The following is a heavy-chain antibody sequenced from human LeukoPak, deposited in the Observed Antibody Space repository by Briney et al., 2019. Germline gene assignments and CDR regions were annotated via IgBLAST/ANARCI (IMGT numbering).Heavy chain of an antibody. V-gene: IGHV3-30-3*01. CDR1: GFTFSSYA. D-gene: IGHD3-10*01. Sequence: QPGRSLRLSCAASGFTFSSYAMHWVRQAPGKGLEWVAVISYDGSNRYYADSVKGRFTISRDNSKNTLYLQMNSLRAEDTAVYYCARGYYGSGSPADYWGQGTLVTVSS. CDR3: ARGYYGSGSPADY. J-gene: IGHJ4*02. CDR2: ISYDGSNR.